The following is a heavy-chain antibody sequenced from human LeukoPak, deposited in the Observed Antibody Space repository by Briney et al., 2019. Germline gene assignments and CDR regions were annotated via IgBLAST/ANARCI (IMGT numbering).Heavy chain of an antibody. CDR2: INHSGST. CDR1: GRSFSDYY. V-gene: IGHV4-34*01. CDR3: ARGRPPNY. Sequence: SETLSLTCAVYGRSFSDYYWSWIRQPPGKGLEWIGEINHSGSTNYNPSLKSRVTISVDTSKNQFSLKLSSVTAADTAVYYCARGRPPNYWGQGTLVTVSS. J-gene: IGHJ4*02.